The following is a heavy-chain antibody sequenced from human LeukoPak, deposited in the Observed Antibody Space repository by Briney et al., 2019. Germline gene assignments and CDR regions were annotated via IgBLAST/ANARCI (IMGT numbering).Heavy chain of an antibody. CDR3: AKDWRHGVCFDP. J-gene: IGHJ5*02. D-gene: IGHD3-10*01. V-gene: IGHV3-23*01. CDR1: GFTFSSYA. CDR2: ISGSGGST. Sequence: GGSLRLSSAASGFTFSSYAMSWGRQAPGKGLEWVSAISGSGGSTYYAHSVKGRFTISRNNSKNTLYLQMNSLRAEDTAVYDCAKDWRHGVCFDPWGQGTLVTVSS.